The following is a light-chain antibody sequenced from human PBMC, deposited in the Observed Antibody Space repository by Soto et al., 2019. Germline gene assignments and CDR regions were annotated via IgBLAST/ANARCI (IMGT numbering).Light chain of an antibody. V-gene: IGKV1-5*01. CDR1: QRVTTW. Sequence: DIQMTQSPSTLSASVGDRVTITCRASQRVTTWLAWYQQKPGQAPNLLIHDASTLEPGVPSRFRGSGSGTVFTLTSSNLQPDDFATYYCQQYNSYPNFGAGTKVDIK. CDR2: DAS. J-gene: IGKJ4*01. CDR3: QQYNSYPN.